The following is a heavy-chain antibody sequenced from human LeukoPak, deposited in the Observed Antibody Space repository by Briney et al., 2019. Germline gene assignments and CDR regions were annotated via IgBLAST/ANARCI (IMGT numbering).Heavy chain of an antibody. J-gene: IGHJ4*02. CDR1: GYTFTSYG. Sequence: ASVKVSCKASGYTFTSYGISWVRQAPGQGLEWMGWISAYNGNTNYAQKLQGRVTMTTDTSTSTAYMELRSLRSDDTAVYYCARDSRGTYYDILTGFLPQGDYWGQGTLVTVSS. CDR2: ISAYNGNT. V-gene: IGHV1-18*01. CDR3: ARDSRGTYYDILTGFLPQGDY. D-gene: IGHD3-9*01.